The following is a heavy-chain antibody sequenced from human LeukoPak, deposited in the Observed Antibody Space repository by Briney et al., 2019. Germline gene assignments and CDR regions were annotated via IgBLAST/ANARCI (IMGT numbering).Heavy chain of an antibody. CDR2: MVPDGSST. CDR3: ASGSRTWASD. CDR1: GFTFSSYW. Sequence: GGSLRLSCAASGFTFSSYWMYWVRQAPGKGLVSVSVMVPDGSSTRCAESAKHRFTITTDNAKNTLYLQMNSLRAEDTAVYYCASGSRTWASDWGEKTLVTVSS. D-gene: IGHD6-13*01. J-gene: IGHJ4*02. V-gene: IGHV3-74*01.